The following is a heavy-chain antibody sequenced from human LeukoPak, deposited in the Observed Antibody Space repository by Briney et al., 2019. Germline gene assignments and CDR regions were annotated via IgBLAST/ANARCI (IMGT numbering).Heavy chain of an antibody. V-gene: IGHV5-51*01. CDR1: GYSFTSYW. CDR2: IYPGDSDT. J-gene: IGHJ3*02. Sequence: GESLKISCKGSGYSFTSYWIAWVRQMPGKGLEWMGIIYPGDSDTRYSPSFQGQVTISADKSINTAYLQWSSLKASDTAMYYCARRGYCSGGSCFSNAFDIWGQGTMVTVSS. CDR3: ARRGYCSGGSCFSNAFDI. D-gene: IGHD2-15*01.